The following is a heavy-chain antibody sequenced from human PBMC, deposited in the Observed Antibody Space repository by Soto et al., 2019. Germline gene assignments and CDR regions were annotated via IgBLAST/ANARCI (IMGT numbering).Heavy chain of an antibody. Sequence: QVQLVESGGGVVQPGRSLRLSCAASGFTFSSYGMHWVRQAPGKGLEWVAVIWYDGSNKYYADSVKGRFTISRDNSKNPLYLQMNSLRAEDTAVYYCAREVDGEEYYFDYWGQGTLVTVSS. J-gene: IGHJ4*02. V-gene: IGHV3-33*01. D-gene: IGHD3-10*01. CDR2: IWYDGSNK. CDR3: AREVDGEEYYFDY. CDR1: GFTFSSYG.